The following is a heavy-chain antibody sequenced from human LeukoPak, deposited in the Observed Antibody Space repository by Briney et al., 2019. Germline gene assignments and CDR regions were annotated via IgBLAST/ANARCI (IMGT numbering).Heavy chain of an antibody. CDR3: ARTAVAGL. J-gene: IGHJ3*01. CDR2: INHSGST. Sequence: PSETLSLTCTVSGGSISSSSYYWGWIRQPPGKGLEWIGEINHSGSTNYNPSLKSRVTISVDTSKNQFSLKLSSVTAADTAVYYCARTAVAGLWGQGTMVTVSS. V-gene: IGHV4-39*07. D-gene: IGHD6-19*01. CDR1: GGSISSSSYY.